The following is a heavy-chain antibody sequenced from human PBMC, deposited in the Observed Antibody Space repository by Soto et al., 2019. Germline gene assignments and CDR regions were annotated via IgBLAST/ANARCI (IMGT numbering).Heavy chain of an antibody. D-gene: IGHD6-13*01. CDR3: ARGGIAAADNYYYYGLDV. J-gene: IGHJ6*02. V-gene: IGHV4-34*01. CDR1: GGSFSGYY. Sequence: TSETLSLTCAVYGGSFSGYYWSWIRQPPGKGLEWIGEINHSGSTNYNPSLKSRVTISVDTSKNQFSLKLSSVTAADTAVYYCARGGIAAADNYYYYGLDVWGQGTTVTVSS. CDR2: INHSGST.